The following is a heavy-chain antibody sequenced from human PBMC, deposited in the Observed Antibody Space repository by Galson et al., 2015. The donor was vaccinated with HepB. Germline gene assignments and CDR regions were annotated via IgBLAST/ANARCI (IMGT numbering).Heavy chain of an antibody. CDR3: ARDYYYDFWSGYSYYYYGMDV. D-gene: IGHD3-3*01. CDR2: INAGNGNT. CDR1: GYTFTSYA. V-gene: IGHV1-3*01. J-gene: IGHJ6*02. Sequence: SVKVSCKASGYTFTSYAMHWVRQAPGQRLEWMGWINAGNGNTKYSQKFQGRVTITRDTSASTAYMELSSLRSEDTAVYYCARDYYYDFWSGYSYYYYGMDVWGQG.